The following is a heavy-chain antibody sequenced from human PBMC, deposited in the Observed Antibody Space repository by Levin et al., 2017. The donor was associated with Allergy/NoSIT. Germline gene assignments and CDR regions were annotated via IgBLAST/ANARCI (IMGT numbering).Heavy chain of an antibody. CDR2: INPNSGGT. CDR3: AREGDTAMVTIDY. V-gene: IGHV1-2*02. CDR1: GYTFTGYY. D-gene: IGHD5-18*01. Sequence: GESLKISCKASGYTFTGYYMHWVRQAPGQGLEWMGWINPNSGGTNYAQKFQGRVTMTRDTSISTAYMELSRLRSDDTAVYYCAREGDTAMVTIDYWGQGTLVTVSS. J-gene: IGHJ4*02.